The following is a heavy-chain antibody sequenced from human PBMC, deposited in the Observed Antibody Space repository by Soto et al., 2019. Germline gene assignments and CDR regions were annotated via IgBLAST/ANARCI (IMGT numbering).Heavy chain of an antibody. V-gene: IGHV4-4*02. CDR2: IFHDGTA. J-gene: IGHJ4*02. CDR1: GVSISSGNW. D-gene: IGHD3-10*01. Sequence: QVKLQESGPGLATPSGTLSLTCAVSGVSISSGNWWTWVRQSPQRGLEYIGEIFHDGTANYYPSFERRVAISVYMSKNQFSLKLTSVTAADTAIYFCARLVYDTRLNYMYFDFWGQGTLVTVSS. CDR3: ARLVYDTRLNYMYFDF.